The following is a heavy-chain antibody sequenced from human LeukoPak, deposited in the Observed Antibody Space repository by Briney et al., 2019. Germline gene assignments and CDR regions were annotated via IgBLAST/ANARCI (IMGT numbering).Heavy chain of an antibody. D-gene: IGHD5-12*01. V-gene: IGHV1-2*02. CDR3: ARAEGYSGYDQDFDY. J-gene: IGHJ4*02. CDR2: INPNSGGT. Sequence: GASVKVSCKASGYTFTGYYMHWVRQAPGQGPEWMGWINPNSGGTNYAQKFQGRVTMTRDTSISTAYMELSRLRSDDTAVYYCARAEGYSGYDQDFDYWGQGTLVTVSS. CDR1: GYTFTGYY.